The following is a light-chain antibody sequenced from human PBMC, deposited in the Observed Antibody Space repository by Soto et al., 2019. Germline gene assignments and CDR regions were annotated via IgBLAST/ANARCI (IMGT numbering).Light chain of an antibody. CDR3: QQYNSYPLT. V-gene: IGKV1-5*03. CDR1: QSISSW. J-gene: IGKJ4*01. CDR2: KAS. Sequence: DSQMNQSPSTMSASVGDRVTITCGASQSISSWLAWYQQKPGKAPKLLIYKASSLESGVPSRFSGSGSGTEFTLTISSLQPDDFATYYCQQYNSYPLTFGGGTKVEIK.